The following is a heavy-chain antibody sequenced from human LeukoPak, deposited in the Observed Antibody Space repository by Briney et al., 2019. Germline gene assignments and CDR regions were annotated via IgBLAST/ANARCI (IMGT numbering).Heavy chain of an antibody. CDR2: IKSKTDGGIT. Sequence: GGSLRLSCAASGFTFSNAWMSWVRQAPGKGLEWVGRIKSKTDGGITDYAAPVKGRFTISRDDSKNTLYLQMNSLKTEDTAVYYCTRDYYWGQGTLVTVSS. CDR3: TRDYY. V-gene: IGHV3-15*01. CDR1: GFTFSNAW. D-gene: IGHD3-10*01. J-gene: IGHJ4*02.